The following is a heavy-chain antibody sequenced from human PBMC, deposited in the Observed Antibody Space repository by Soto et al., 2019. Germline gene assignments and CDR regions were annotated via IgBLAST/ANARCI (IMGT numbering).Heavy chain of an antibody. Sequence: GLGPTASWAGSCWIRQPPRKALERLGLVYGNDDKRYSPALKSRLTITKDNPKDKVVLTITNLDPVKAATYCGADSHTAGAPNWFDPWGQGTLVTVSS. CDR2: VYGNDDK. CDR3: ADSHTAGAPNWFDP. D-gene: IGHD4-17*01. CDR1: GLGPTASWAG. V-gene: IGHV2-5*01. J-gene: IGHJ5*02.